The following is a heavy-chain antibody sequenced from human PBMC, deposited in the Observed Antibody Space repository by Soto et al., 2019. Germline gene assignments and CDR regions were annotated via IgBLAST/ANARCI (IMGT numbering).Heavy chain of an antibody. D-gene: IGHD3-9*01. J-gene: IGHJ4*02. Sequence: SETLSLTCTVSGGSISSSSYYWGWIRQPPGKGLEWIGSIYYSGSTYYNPSLKSRVTISVDTSKNQFSLKLSSVTAADTAVYYCARLYYDILTGYYRPYYFDYWGQGTLVTVSS. V-gene: IGHV4-39*01. CDR3: ARLYYDILTGYYRPYYFDY. CDR2: IYYSGST. CDR1: GGSISSSSYY.